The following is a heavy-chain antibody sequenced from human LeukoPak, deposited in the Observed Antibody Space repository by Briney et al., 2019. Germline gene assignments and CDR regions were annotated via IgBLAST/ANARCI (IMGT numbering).Heavy chain of an antibody. CDR2: IYSGGST. CDR1: GFTVSSHY. J-gene: IGHJ4*02. V-gene: IGHV3-53*01. Sequence: GGSLRLSCAASGFTVSSHYMNWVRQAPGKGLEWVSVIYSGGSTYYADSVKGRFTISRDISKNTLYVQMNSLRAEDTAVYYCARSNYGDRGWNYFDYWGQGTLVTVSP. CDR3: ARSNYGDRGWNYFDY. D-gene: IGHD4-17*01.